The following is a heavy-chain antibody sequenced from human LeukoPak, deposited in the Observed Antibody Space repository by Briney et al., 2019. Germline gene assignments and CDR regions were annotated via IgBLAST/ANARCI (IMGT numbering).Heavy chain of an antibody. CDR2: IIPILGIA. CDR3: AREGLLWFGEFVKDHYYFDY. D-gene: IGHD3-10*01. J-gene: IGHJ4*02. Sequence: GASVKVSCKASGGTFSSYAISWVRQAPGQGLEWMGRIIPILGIANYAQKFQGRVTITADKSTSTAYMELSSLRSEDTAVYYCAREGLLWFGEFVKDHYYFDYWGQGTLVTVSS. CDR1: GGTFSSYA. V-gene: IGHV1-69*04.